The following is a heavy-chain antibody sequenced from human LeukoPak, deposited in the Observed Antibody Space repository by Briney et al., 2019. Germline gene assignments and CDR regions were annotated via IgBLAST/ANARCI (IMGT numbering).Heavy chain of an antibody. J-gene: IGHJ4*02. D-gene: IGHD3-10*01. CDR2: IYYSGST. V-gene: IGHV4-31*03. CDR1: GGSISSGGYY. Sequence: SETLSLTCTVSGGSISSGGYYWSWIRQHPGKGREWMGYIYYSGSTYYNPSLKSRVTISVDTSKNQFSLKLSSVTAADTAVYYCASVSLVRGLFIFDYWGQGTLVTVSS. CDR3: ASVSLVRGLFIFDY.